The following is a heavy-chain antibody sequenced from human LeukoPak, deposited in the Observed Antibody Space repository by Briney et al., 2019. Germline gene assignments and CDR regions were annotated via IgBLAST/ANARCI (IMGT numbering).Heavy chain of an antibody. Sequence: SETLSLTCTVSGYSISSGYYWGWIRQPPGKGLEWIGYIYHGRTTNYNPSLKSRVTISVDTSKNQFSLKLSSVTAADTAVYYCARDSRTGANAFDIWGQGTMVTVSS. CDR2: IYHGRTT. J-gene: IGHJ3*02. D-gene: IGHD6-13*01. CDR1: GYSISSGYY. CDR3: ARDSRTGANAFDI. V-gene: IGHV4-38-2*02.